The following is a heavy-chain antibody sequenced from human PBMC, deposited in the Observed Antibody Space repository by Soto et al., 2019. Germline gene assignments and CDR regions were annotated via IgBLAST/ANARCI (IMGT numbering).Heavy chain of an antibody. Sequence: QVQLQESGPGLVKPSETLSLTCTVSGGSVNTDNYYWSWIRQPPGKGLEWIGYIYHTGSTNYNPSLKSRLTISVDTSKNQISLNLRSVTAADTAIYYWARRYYGSGGRWFDPWGQGTHVTVSS. CDR1: GGSVNTDNYY. J-gene: IGHJ5*02. D-gene: IGHD3-10*01. V-gene: IGHV4-61*01. CDR2: IYHTGST. CDR3: ARRYYGSGGRWFDP.